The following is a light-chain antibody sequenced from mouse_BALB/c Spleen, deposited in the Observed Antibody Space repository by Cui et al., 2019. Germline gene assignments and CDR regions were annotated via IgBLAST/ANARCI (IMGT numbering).Light chain of an antibody. CDR3: QQWSSNPYT. CDR1: SSVSY. CDR2: LTS. J-gene: IGKJ2*01. V-gene: IGKV4-68*01. Sequence: QIVLTQSHALMSASPGEKVTMTCSASSSVSYMYWYQQKPRSSPKPWIYLTSNLASGVPARFSGSGSGTSYSLTISSMEAEDAATYYCQQWSSNPYTFGGGTKLEIK.